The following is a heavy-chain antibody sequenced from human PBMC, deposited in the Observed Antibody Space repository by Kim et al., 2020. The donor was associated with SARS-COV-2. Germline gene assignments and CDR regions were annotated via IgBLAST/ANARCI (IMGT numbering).Heavy chain of an antibody. Sequence: ADPGKGRLAIPRDNAKNTLYLQMNRLRAGDTAVYYCARGVGYYDSSLFDYWGQGTLVTVSS. V-gene: IGHV3-74*01. CDR3: ARGVGYYDSSLFDY. J-gene: IGHJ4*02. D-gene: IGHD3-22*01.